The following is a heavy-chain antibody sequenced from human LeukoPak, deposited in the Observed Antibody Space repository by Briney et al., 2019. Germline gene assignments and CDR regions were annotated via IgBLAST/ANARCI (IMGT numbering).Heavy chain of an antibody. Sequence: HSGGSLRLSCAASGFTFSSYAMSWVRQAPGKGLEWVSAISGSGGSTYYADSVKGLFTISRDNSKNTLYLQMNSLRAEDTAVYYCAKDDSAAAGTRVGGDGTDYWGQGTLVTVSS. CDR1: GFTFSSYA. D-gene: IGHD6-13*01. V-gene: IGHV3-23*01. CDR2: ISGSGGST. J-gene: IGHJ4*02. CDR3: AKDDSAAAGTRVGGDGTDY.